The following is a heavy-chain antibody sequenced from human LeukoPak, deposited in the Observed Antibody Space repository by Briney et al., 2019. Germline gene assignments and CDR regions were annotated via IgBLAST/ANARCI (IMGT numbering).Heavy chain of an antibody. Sequence: PGGPLRLSCAASGFTFSSHGMNWVRQAPGKGLEWVSGIGGSGGFITYYADSVKGRFTVSRDNSKNTLYLQMNSLRAEDTAVYYCARDATMVRGDFGFDPWGQGTLVTVSS. D-gene: IGHD3-10*01. CDR3: ARDATMVRGDFGFDP. CDR1: GFTFSSHG. CDR2: IGGSGGFIT. V-gene: IGHV3-23*01. J-gene: IGHJ5*02.